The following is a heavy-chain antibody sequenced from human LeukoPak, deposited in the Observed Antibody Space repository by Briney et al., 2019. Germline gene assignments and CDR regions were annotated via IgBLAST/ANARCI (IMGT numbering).Heavy chain of an antibody. Sequence: SVKVSCKASGGTFSSYAISWVRQAPGQGLEWMGGIIPIFGTANYAQKFQGRVTITADESTSTAYMELSSLRSEDTAVYYCARLYYYDSSGYYVNWFDPWGQGTLVTVSS. CDR3: ARLYYYDSSGYYVNWFDP. D-gene: IGHD3-22*01. CDR1: GGTFSSYA. J-gene: IGHJ5*02. V-gene: IGHV1-69*13. CDR2: IIPIFGTA.